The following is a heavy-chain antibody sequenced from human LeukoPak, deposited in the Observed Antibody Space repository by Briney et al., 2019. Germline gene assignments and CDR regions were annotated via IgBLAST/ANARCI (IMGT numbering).Heavy chain of an antibody. CDR1: GFTFSSYS. J-gene: IGHJ4*02. CDR3: ARVTEAPYYFDY. Sequence: PGGSLRLSCAASGFTFSSYSMNSVRQAPGKGLEWVSSISSRSSYIYYADSVKGQFTISRDNAKNSLYLQMNSLRAEDTAVYYCARVTEAPYYFDYWGQGTLVTVSS. V-gene: IGHV3-21*01. CDR2: ISSRSSYI.